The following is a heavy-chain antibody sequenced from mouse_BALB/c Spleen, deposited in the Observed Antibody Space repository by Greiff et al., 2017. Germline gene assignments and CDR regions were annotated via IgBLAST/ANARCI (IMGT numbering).Heavy chain of an antibody. CDR3: ARGATVVAEYFDY. D-gene: IGHD1-1*01. V-gene: IGHV1-54*01. Sequence: QVQLQQSGAELVRPGTSVKVSCTASGYAFTNYLIEWVKQRPGQGLEWIGVINPGSGGTNYNEKFKGKATLTADKSSSTAYMQLSSLTSDDSAVYFCARGATVVAEYFDYWGQGTTLTVSS. J-gene: IGHJ2*01. CDR1: GYAFTNYL. CDR2: INPGSGGT.